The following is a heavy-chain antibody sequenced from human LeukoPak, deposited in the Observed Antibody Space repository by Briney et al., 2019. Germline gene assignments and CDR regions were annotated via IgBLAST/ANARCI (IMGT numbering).Heavy chain of an antibody. CDR1: GASISSYY. Sequence: PSETLSLTCTVSGASISSYYWSWIRQPPGKRLEWIGYIYYSGSANYNPSLKSRVTISVDTSKNQFSLKLSSVTAADTAVYFCARGPYSYDSSGAFDIWGQGTMVTVSS. CDR2: IYYSGSA. CDR3: ARGPYSYDSSGAFDI. D-gene: IGHD3-22*01. V-gene: IGHV4-59*08. J-gene: IGHJ3*02.